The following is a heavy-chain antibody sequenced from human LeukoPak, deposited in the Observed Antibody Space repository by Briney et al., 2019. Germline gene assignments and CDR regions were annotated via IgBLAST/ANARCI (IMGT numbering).Heavy chain of an antibody. D-gene: IGHD1-26*01. CDR2: ISSSSSTI. J-gene: IGHJ3*02. Sequence: RSGGSLRLSCAASGFTFSSYSMNWVRQAPGKGLEWVSYISSSSSTIYYADSVKGRFTISRDNAKNSLYLEMNSLRAEDTALYFCTKDVLAGGADIWGQGTMVTVSS. CDR3: TKDVLAGGADI. V-gene: IGHV3-48*04. CDR1: GFTFSSYS.